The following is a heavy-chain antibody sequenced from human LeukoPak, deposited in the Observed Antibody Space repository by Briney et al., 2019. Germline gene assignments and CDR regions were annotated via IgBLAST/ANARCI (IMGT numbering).Heavy chain of an antibody. V-gene: IGHV1-2*02. CDR2: INPNSGGT. D-gene: IGHD2-2*02. J-gene: IGHJ4*02. CDR1: GYTFTGYY. Sequence: PGRSLRLSCAASGYTFTGYYMHWVRQAPGQGLEWMGWINPNSGGTNYAQKFQGRVTMTRDTSISTAYMELSRLRSDDTAVYYCARGVRVVPAAIRGGFDYWGQGTLVTVSS. CDR3: ARGVRVVPAAIRGGFDY.